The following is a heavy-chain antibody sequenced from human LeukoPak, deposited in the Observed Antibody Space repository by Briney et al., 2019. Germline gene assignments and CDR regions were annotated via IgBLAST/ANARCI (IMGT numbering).Heavy chain of an antibody. V-gene: IGHV3-33*08. J-gene: IGHJ4*02. CDR3: ARGSGSPSYFDY. CDR1: GFTVSSNY. D-gene: IGHD3-10*01. CDR2: IWYDGSNK. Sequence: GGSLRLSCAASGFTVSSNYMSWVRQAPGKGLEWVAVIWYDGSNKYYADSVKGRFTISRDSSKNTLYLHMNSLRAEDTAVYYCARGSGSPSYFDYWGQGTLVTVSS.